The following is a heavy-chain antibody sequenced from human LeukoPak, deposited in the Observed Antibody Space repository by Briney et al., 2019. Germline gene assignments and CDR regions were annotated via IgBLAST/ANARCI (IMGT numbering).Heavy chain of an antibody. J-gene: IGHJ3*02. CDR2: IYYSGGT. V-gene: IGHV4-39*01. CDR1: GGSISSSAYH. Sequence: SETLSLTCTVSGGSISSSAYHWAWTRQPPGKGLEWIGNIYYSGGTYYKPSLKSRITISLDTSKNQLSLRLSSVTAADTAVYYCARQTSLGFDIWSQGTMDTVSS. CDR3: ARQTSLGFDI.